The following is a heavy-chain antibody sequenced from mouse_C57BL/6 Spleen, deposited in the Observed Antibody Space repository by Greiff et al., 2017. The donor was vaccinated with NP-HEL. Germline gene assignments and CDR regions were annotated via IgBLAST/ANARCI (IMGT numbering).Heavy chain of an antibody. V-gene: IGHV6-6*01. J-gene: IGHJ1*03. CDR2: IRNKANNYAT. Sequence: EVKLVESGGGLVQPGGSMKLSCAASGFTFSDAWMDWVRQSPEKGLEWVAEIRNKANNYATYYAESVKGRFTISTDTSNSSVYLQMNSLRAEDTGIYYCTGRDGYPFQYFDVWGTGTTVTVSS. CDR3: TGRDGYPFQYFDV. CDR1: GFTFSDAW. D-gene: IGHD2-3*01.